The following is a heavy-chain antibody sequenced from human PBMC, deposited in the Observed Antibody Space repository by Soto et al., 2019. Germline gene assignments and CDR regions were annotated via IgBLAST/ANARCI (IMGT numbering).Heavy chain of an antibody. CDR1: GFTFSSYA. J-gene: IGHJ6*02. CDR2: ITSNGGNT. V-gene: IGHV3-64*01. Sequence: EVQLVESGGGLVQPGGSLRLSCAASGFTFSSYAMHWVRQAPGKGLEYVSVITSNGGNTDYASSVKGRFTISRDNSKNPLYLQMGSRRAEDMAVYYCARRIPFGYGMDVWGQGTTVTVSS. CDR3: ARRIPFGYGMDV. D-gene: IGHD2-21*01.